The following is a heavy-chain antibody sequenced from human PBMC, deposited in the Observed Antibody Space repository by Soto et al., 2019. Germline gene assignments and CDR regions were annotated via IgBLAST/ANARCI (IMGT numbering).Heavy chain of an antibody. CDR2: ISGYNGNS. J-gene: IGHJ4*02. CDR1: GYTFSNFG. CDR3: ARDYGDARDH. D-gene: IGHD4-17*01. Sequence: QVHLVQSGAEVKKPGASVKVSCKTSGYTFSNFGISWVRQAPGQGFEWLGWISGYNGNSKYAQKFQGRVTMTTDTSTSTGYLELRSLNSDDSAVYYCARDYGDARDHCGKGTLVTVSS. V-gene: IGHV1-18*01.